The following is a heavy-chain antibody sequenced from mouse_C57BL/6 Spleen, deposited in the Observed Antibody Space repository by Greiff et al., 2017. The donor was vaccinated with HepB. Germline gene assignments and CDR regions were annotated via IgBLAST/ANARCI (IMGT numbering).Heavy chain of an antibody. CDR1: GFTFSDAW. J-gene: IGHJ2*01. D-gene: IGHD4-1*02. Sequence: EVQRVESGGGLVQPGGSMKLSCAASGFTFSDAWMDWVRQSPEKGLEWVAEIRNKANNHATYYAESVKGRFTISRDDSKSSVYLQMNSLRAEDTGIYYCTLNWVTGYYFDYWGQGTTLTVSS. CDR3: TLNWVTGYYFDY. V-gene: IGHV6-6*01. CDR2: IRNKANNHAT.